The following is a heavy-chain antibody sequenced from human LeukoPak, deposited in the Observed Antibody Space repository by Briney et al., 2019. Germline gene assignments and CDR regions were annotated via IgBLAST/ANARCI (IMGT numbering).Heavy chain of an antibody. CDR2: IYYSGNT. D-gene: IGHD3-22*01. J-gene: IGHJ4*02. CDR1: GGSISSYY. Sequence: SETLFLTCTVSGGSISSYYWSWIRQPPGKGLEWIGSIYYSGNTYYSPSLMSRVTISVDTSKDQFSLNLSSVTAADTAVYFCARAPHFFDTSGSRYYFDYWGQGALVTVSS. CDR3: ARAPHFFDTSGSRYYFDY. V-gene: IGHV4-59*12.